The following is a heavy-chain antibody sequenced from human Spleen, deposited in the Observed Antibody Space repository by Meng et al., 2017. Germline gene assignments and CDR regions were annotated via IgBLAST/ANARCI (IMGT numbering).Heavy chain of an antibody. CDR3: ARGRRQQLVNYYYYAVDV. J-gene: IGHJ6*02. CDR1: GGSFSGYY. CDR2: INHSGST. Sequence: SQTLSLTCAVYGGSFSGYYWSWTRQPPGKGLEWIGEINHSGSTNYNPSLKSRVTISVDTSKNQFSLKLSSVTAADTAVYYCARGRRQQLVNYYYYAVDVWGQGTTVTVSS. V-gene: IGHV4-34*01. D-gene: IGHD6-13*01.